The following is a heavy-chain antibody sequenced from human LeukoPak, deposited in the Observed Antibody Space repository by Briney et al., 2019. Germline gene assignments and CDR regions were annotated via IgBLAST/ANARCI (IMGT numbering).Heavy chain of an antibody. Sequence: SETLSLTCAVYGGSFSGYYWSWIRQPPGKGLEWIGEINHSGSTNYNPSLKSRVTISVDTSKNQFSLKLSSVTAADTAVYYCARQIGYGDYFDYWGQGTLVTVSS. J-gene: IGHJ4*02. D-gene: IGHD4-17*01. CDR1: GGSFSGYY. CDR2: INHSGST. CDR3: ARQIGYGDYFDY. V-gene: IGHV4-34*01.